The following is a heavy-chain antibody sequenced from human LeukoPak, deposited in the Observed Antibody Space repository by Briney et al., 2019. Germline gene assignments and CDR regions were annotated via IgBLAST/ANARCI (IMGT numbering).Heavy chain of an antibody. J-gene: IGHJ4*02. D-gene: IGHD3-3*01. CDR1: GFTFSSYS. CDR2: ISSSSSNI. Sequence: PGGSLRLSCAASGFTFSSYSMNWVRQAPGKGLEWVSYISSSSSNIYYADSVKGRFTISRDNAKNSLYLQMNSLRAEDTAVYYCARESSLFGVVVDYWGQGTLVTVSS. CDR3: ARESSLFGVVVDY. V-gene: IGHV3-48*01.